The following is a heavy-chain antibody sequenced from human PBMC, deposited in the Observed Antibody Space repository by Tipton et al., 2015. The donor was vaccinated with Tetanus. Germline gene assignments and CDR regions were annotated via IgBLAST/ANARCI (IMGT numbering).Heavy chain of an antibody. J-gene: IGHJ3*02. CDR3: ARARLGWLSDAFDI. CDR2: ISGSSNFI. V-gene: IGHV3-21*01. CDR1: GFTFSDYS. D-gene: IGHD6-19*01. Sequence: SLRLSCAASGFTFSDYSMNWVRQAPGKGLEWVSSISGSSNFINYADSVKGRFTISRANARNSLYLQMNSLRGEDTAVYYCARARLGWLSDAFDIWGQGTMVTVSS.